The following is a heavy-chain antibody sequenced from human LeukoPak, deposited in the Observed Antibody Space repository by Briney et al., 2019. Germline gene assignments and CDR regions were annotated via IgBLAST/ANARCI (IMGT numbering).Heavy chain of an antibody. Sequence: SETLSLTCTVSGGSISSSSYYWGWIRQPPGKGLEWIGSIYYSGSTYYNPSLKSRVTISVDKSKNQFSLKLSSVTAADTAVYYCARISSSWPYYYYYMDVWGKGTTVTVSS. CDR2: IYYSGST. CDR3: ARISSSWPYYYYYMDV. CDR1: GGSISSSSYY. V-gene: IGHV4-39*07. D-gene: IGHD6-13*01. J-gene: IGHJ6*03.